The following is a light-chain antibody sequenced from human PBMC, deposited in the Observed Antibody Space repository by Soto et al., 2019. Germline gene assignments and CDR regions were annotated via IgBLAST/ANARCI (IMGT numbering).Light chain of an antibody. J-gene: IGKJ4*01. CDR1: QSVSSSY. CDR3: QQYGSSKELT. Sequence: EIVLTQAPGTLSLAPGERATLSCRASQSVSSSYLAWYQQKPVQAPRLLLYGASSRATGIPDRFSGSGAGTDFILTSSRLETEDFAAYYCQQYGSSKELTFGGGTKVEIK. CDR2: GAS. V-gene: IGKV3-20*01.